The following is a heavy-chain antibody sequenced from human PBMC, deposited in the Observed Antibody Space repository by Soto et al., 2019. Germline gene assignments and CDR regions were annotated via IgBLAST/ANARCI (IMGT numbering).Heavy chain of an antibody. J-gene: IGHJ4*02. CDR2: INPSGGST. D-gene: IGHD2-15*01. V-gene: IGHV1-46*01. CDR1: GYTFTSYY. Sequence: ASVKVSCKASGYTFTSYYMHWVRQAPGQGLEWMGIINPSGGSTSYAQKFQGRVTMTRDTSTSTVYMELSSLRSDDTAVYYCARDRAVRCSGGSCYSHYWGQGTLVTVSS. CDR3: ARDRAVRCSGGSCYSHY.